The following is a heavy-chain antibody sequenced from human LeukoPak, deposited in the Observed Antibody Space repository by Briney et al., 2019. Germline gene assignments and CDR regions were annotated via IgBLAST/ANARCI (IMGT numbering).Heavy chain of an antibody. CDR2: IYYSGST. D-gene: IGHD3-22*01. CDR1: GGSISSYY. Sequence: SSETLSLTCTVSGGSISSYYWGWIRQPPGKGLEWIGYIYYSGSTNYNPSLKSRVTISVDTSKNQFSLKLSSVTAADTAVYYCAREGEGYDSSGYYSYNWFDPWGQGTLSPSPQ. V-gene: IGHV4-59*01. J-gene: IGHJ5*02. CDR3: AREGEGYDSSGYYSYNWFDP.